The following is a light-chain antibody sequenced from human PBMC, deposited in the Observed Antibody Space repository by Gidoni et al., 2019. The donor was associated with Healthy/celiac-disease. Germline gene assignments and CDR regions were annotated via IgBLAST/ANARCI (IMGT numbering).Light chain of an antibody. V-gene: IGKV3-20*01. CDR3: QQYDSSPGT. Sequence: EIVFTLSPGTMSLSPGKRATLSCRAIQSVSSSYLDWYQQKPGQAPRLLIYCESTRATGIPDRFSVSGSGTDFTLTISRLEPEDFAVYYFQQYDSSPGTVGQGTKLEIK. J-gene: IGKJ2*01. CDR2: CES. CDR1: QSVSSSY.